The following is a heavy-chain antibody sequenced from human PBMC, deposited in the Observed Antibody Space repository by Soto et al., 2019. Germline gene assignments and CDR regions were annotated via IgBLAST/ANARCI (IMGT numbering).Heavy chain of an antibody. Sequence: GGSLRLSCAASGFTFSSYAMHWVRQAPGKGLEYVSAISSNGGSTYYANSVKGRFTISRDNSKNTLYLQMGSLRAEDMAVYYCAGTECTNGVCHPGWFDPWGQGTLVTVSS. CDR3: AGTECTNGVCHPGWFDP. V-gene: IGHV3-64*01. CDR2: ISSNGGST. CDR1: GFTFSSYA. D-gene: IGHD2-8*01. J-gene: IGHJ5*02.